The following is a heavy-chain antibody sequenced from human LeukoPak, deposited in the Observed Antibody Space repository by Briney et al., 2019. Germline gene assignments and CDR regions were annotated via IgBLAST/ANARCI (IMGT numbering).Heavy chain of an antibody. V-gene: IGHV4-59*08. J-gene: IGHJ4*02. CDR3: ARHGPVGATTYDY. CDR2: IYYSEST. D-gene: IGHD1-26*01. Sequence: SETLSLTCTVSGGSISSYYWSWIRQPPGKGLEWIGYIYYSESTNYNPSLESRVTISVDTSKNQFSLKLSSVTAADTAVYYCARHGPVGATTYDYWGQGTLVTVSS. CDR1: GGSISSYY.